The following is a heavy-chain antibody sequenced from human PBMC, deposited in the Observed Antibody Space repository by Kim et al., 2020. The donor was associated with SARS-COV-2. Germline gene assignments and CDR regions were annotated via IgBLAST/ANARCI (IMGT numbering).Heavy chain of an antibody. Sequence: RYSPSFQGQVTISADKAISTAYLQWSRLKASDAAMYYCARRGDILNWFDPWGQGTLVTVSS. D-gene: IGHD2-21*01. J-gene: IGHJ5*02. V-gene: IGHV5-51*01. CDR3: ARRGDILNWFDP.